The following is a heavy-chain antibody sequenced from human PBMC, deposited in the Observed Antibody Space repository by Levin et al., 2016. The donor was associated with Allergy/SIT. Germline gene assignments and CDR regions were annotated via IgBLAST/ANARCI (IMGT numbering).Heavy chain of an antibody. CDR2: IYPGDSDT. J-gene: IGHJ4*02. V-gene: IGHV5-51*01. D-gene: IGHD2-21*01. CDR1: GYSFNTYW. CDR3: ARGLQIYSYFDY. Sequence: GESLKISCKASGYSFNTYWIGWVRQMPGKGLEWMGIIYPGDSDTRYSPSFQGQVTISADKSITTAYLQWSSLKASDTAIYYCARGLQIYSYFDYWGQGTLVTVSS.